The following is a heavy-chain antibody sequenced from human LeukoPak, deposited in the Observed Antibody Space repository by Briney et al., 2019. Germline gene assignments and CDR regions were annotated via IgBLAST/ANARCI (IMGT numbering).Heavy chain of an antibody. J-gene: IGHJ4*02. CDR1: GFTFSSYS. CDR2: ISSGGSTI. D-gene: IGHD2-2*01. V-gene: IGHV3-48*01. CDR3: ARGFKYQFDY. Sequence: PGGSLRLSCAASGFTFSSYSMNWVRQAPGKGLEWVSSISSGGSTIYYADSVKGRFTISRDNAKNSLYLQMNSLRAEDTAVYYCARGFKYQFDYWGQGTLATVSS.